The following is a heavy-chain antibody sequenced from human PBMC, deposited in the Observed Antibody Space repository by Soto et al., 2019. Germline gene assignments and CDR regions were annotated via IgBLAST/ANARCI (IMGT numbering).Heavy chain of an antibody. J-gene: IGHJ6*02. CDR1: GYTFTGYY. Sequence: ASVKVSCKASGYTFTGYYMHWVRQAPGQGLEWMGWINPNSGGTNYAQKFQGWVTMTRDTSISTAYMELSRLRSDDTAVYYCARERMYDFLSGNGMDVWGQGTTVTVSS. CDR3: ARERMYDFLSGNGMDV. V-gene: IGHV1-2*04. D-gene: IGHD3-3*01. CDR2: INPNSGGT.